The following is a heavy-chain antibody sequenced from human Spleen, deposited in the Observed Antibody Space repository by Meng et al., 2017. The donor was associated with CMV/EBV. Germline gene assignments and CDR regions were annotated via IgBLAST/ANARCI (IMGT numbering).Heavy chain of an antibody. CDR3: ALGGGPLLPFDP. Sequence: CPGTSGSISGGDYYWSWLRQSPGKGLEWIGYIYYSGSTFYNPSLKSRITISVDTSKNQFSLKLTSVTAADTAFYYCALGGGPLLPFDPWGQGTLVTVSS. D-gene: IGHD2-15*01. J-gene: IGHJ5*02. V-gene: IGHV4-30-4*08. CDR2: IYYSGST. CDR1: SGSISGGDYY.